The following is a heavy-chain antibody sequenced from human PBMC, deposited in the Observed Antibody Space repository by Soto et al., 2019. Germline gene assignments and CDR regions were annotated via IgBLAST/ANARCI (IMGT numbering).Heavy chain of an antibody. D-gene: IGHD6-19*01. CDR2: ISAYNGNT. V-gene: IGHV1-18*01. Sequence: ASVKVSCKASGYTFTSYGISWVRQAPGQGLEWMGWISAYNGNTNYAQKLQGRVTMTTDTSTSTAYMELRSLRSDDTAVYYCARVYFTRRSVAGANWFDPWGQGTLVTVSS. CDR1: GYTFTSYG. CDR3: ARVYFTRRSVAGANWFDP. J-gene: IGHJ5*02.